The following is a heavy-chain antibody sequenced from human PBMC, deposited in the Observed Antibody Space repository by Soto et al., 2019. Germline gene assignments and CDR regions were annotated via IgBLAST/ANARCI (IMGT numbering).Heavy chain of an antibody. CDR3: ANRYPVGYYSGISGFDY. Sequence: GGSLRLSCAASGFTFNNYAMNWVRQAPGKGLEWVSVISGTGGSTYYAESVKGRFTISRDNSKNTLYLQMNSLRAEDTAVYYCANRYPVGYYSGISGFDYWGPGTLVTVSS. CDR1: GFTFNNYA. J-gene: IGHJ4*02. D-gene: IGHD3-22*01. V-gene: IGHV3-23*01. CDR2: ISGTGGST.